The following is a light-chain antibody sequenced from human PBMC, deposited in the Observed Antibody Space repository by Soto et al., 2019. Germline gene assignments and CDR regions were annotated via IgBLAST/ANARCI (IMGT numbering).Light chain of an antibody. CDR2: FNN. CDR3: QSYDSSLSVV. J-gene: IGLJ2*01. CDR1: SSNIGAGYD. Sequence: QLVLTQPPSVSGAPGQRVTISCTGSSSNIGAGYDVHWYQQLPGTAPKLLIYFNNNRPSGVPDRFSASRSGTSASLAITGLQADDEADYYCQSYDSSLSVVFGGGTKVTVL. V-gene: IGLV1-40*01.